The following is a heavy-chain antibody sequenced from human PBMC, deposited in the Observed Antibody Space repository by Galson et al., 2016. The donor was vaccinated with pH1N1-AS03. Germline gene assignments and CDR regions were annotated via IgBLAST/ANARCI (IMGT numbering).Heavy chain of an antibody. V-gene: IGHV1-8*01. Sequence: SVKVSCKASGYTFTNYDINWVRQATGQGLEWMGWMNPNSGNTAYAQRLQGRVTMTRNTSITTAYMELSSLRAEDTAVYYCATGYCSGGSCQSRMGYYGMDVWGQGIMVTVSS. CDR1: GYTFTNYD. D-gene: IGHD2-15*01. CDR3: ATGYCSGGSCQSRMGYYGMDV. J-gene: IGHJ6*02. CDR2: MNPNSGNT.